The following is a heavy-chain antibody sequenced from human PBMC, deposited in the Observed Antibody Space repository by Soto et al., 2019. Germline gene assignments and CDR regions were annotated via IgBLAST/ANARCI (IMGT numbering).Heavy chain of an antibody. CDR3: ARAGYYGSGNLL. J-gene: IGHJ4*02. D-gene: IGHD3-10*01. CDR2: ISSSSRTI. V-gene: IGHV3-48*02. CDR1: GFTFNSYS. Sequence: EVQLVESGGGLVQPGGSLRLSCAASGFTFNSYSMNWVRQAPGKGLEWVSYISSSSRTIYYADSVKGRFTISRDNAKNSLYLQMNSLIYEDTAVYYCARAGYYGSGNLLWSQGTLVTVST.